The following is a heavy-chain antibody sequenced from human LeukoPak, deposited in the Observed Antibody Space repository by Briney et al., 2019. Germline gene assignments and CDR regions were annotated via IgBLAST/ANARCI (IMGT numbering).Heavy chain of an antibody. CDR2: IYPNGDA. V-gene: IGHV4-4*07. CDR3: ARELGDGYNFH. D-gene: IGHD5-24*01. Sequence: SETLSLTCNVSGGSIDYYYWSWLRQPAGKALEWIGRIYPNGDANYNPSLKSRVTMSVDTSKNQVSLNLNSVTAADTAVYYCARELGDGYNFHWGQGTLVTVSS. CDR1: GGSIDYYY. J-gene: IGHJ4*02.